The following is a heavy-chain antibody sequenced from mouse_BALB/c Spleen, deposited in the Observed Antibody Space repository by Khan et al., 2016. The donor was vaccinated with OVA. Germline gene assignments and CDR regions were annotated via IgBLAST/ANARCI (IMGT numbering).Heavy chain of an antibody. CDR1: GYSIISGYF. D-gene: IGHD3-1*01. CDR2: IRYDGNS. CDR3: ARGGSSGPAWFAY. J-gene: IGHJ3*01. V-gene: IGHV3-6*02. Sequence: EVKLLESGPGLVKPSQSLSLTCSVTGYSIISGYFWNWIRQFPGNRLEWMGYIRYDGNSNYNPSLKNRIPITRDTSKNQFFLKLNSVTPEDTATYYCARGGSSGPAWFAYWGQGPLVTVSA.